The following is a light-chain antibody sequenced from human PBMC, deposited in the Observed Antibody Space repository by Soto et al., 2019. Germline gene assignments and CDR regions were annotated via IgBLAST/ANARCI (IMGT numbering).Light chain of an antibody. CDR1: SSDVGGYNY. Sequence: QSALTQPASVSGSPGQSITISCTGTSSDVGGYNYVSWYQQHPGKAPKLMICEVSNRPSGVSNRFSGSKSGNTASLTISGLQAEDEADYYCSSYTRSSTLGFGTGTKLTVL. J-gene: IGLJ1*01. CDR3: SSYTRSSTLG. V-gene: IGLV2-14*01. CDR2: EVS.